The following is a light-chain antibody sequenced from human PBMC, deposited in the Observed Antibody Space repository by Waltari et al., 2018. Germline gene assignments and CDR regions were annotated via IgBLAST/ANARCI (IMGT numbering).Light chain of an antibody. CDR1: NIGSTA. CDR3: QVWDTSNDHVV. J-gene: IGLJ2*01. V-gene: IGLV3-21*02. CDR2: DDR. Sequence: SYVLTQSPSVSVAPGQTTRITCGGNNIGSTAVHWYQQKPGQAPVLVVYDDRDRPSGIPERFSGSNSGNTATLTISRVAAGDEADYYCQVWDTSNDHVVFGGGTKLTVL.